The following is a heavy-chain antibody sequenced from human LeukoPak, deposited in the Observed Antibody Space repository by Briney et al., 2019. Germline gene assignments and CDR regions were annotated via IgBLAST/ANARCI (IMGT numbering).Heavy chain of an antibody. CDR3: ARVILGYCSSTSCPMGKPYNWFDP. D-gene: IGHD2-2*01. V-gene: IGHV4-61*02. Sequence: SQTLSLTCSVSGGSISSGSYYWSWIRQPAGKGLEWIGRIYTSGSTNYNPSLKSRVTRSVDTSKNQFSLKLSSVTAADTAVYYCARVILGYCSSTSCPMGKPYNWFDPWGQGTLVTVSS. CDR2: IYTSGST. J-gene: IGHJ5*02. CDR1: GGSISSGSYY.